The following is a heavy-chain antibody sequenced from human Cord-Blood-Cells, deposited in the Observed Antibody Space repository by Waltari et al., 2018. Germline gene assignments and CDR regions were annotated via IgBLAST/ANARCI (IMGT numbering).Heavy chain of an antibody. CDR3: ATGEYSSSLAEYFQH. D-gene: IGHD6-6*01. V-gene: IGHV5-51*01. CDR2: IYPGDSDT. Sequence: EVQLVQSGAEVKQPGESLKISCKGSGYSFTSDWIGWVRQMPVKGREWMGIIYPGDSDTRYSPSFQGQVTISADKSISTAYLQWSSLKASDTAMYYCATGEYSSSLAEYFQHWGQGTLVTVSS. J-gene: IGHJ1*01. CDR1: GYSFTSDW.